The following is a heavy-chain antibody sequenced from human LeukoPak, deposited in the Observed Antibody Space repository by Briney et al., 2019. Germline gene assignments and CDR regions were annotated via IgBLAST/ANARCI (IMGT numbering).Heavy chain of an antibody. V-gene: IGHV3-33*01. J-gene: IGHJ4*02. CDR2: IWYDGSNK. Sequence: GGSLRLSCAASGFTFSGYGMHWVRQAPGKGLEWVAVIWYDGSNKYYADSVKGRFTISRDNSKNTLYLQMNSLRAEDTAVYYCASDWGMAPGDYWGQGTLVTVSS. CDR1: GFTFSGYG. D-gene: IGHD2-8*01. CDR3: ASDWGMAPGDY.